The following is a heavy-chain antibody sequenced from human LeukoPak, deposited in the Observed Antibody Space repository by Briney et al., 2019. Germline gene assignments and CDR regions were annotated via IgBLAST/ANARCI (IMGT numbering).Heavy chain of an antibody. J-gene: IGHJ4*02. CDR1: GYTFTSYG. D-gene: IGHD3-10*01. CDR2: ISAYNGNT. CDR3: ARDHQLLWFGESPADY. Sequence: GASVKVSCKASGYTFTSYGISWVRQAPGQGLERMGWISAYNGNTNYAQKLQGRVTMTTDTSTSTAYMELRSLRSDDTAVYYCARDHQLLWFGESPADYWGQGTLVTVSS. V-gene: IGHV1-18*01.